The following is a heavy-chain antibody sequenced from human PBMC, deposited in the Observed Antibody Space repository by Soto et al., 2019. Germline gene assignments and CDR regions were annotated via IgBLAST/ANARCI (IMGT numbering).Heavy chain of an antibody. Sequence: GESVKISCKGSGYSFTSYWIGWVRQMPWKGLEWMGIIYPGDSDTRYSPSFQGQVTISADKSISTAYLQWSSLKASDTAMYYCARVGPVTTLYYYGMDVWGQGPPITFSS. J-gene: IGHJ6*02. CDR3: ARVGPVTTLYYYGMDV. CDR2: IYPGDSDT. V-gene: IGHV5-51*01. D-gene: IGHD4-4*01. CDR1: GYSFTSYW.